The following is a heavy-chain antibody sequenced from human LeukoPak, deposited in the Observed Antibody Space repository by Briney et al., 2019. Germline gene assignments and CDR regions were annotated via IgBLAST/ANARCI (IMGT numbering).Heavy chain of an antibody. Sequence: ASVKVSCKASGYTFTGYYMHWVRQAAGQGLEWMGWINPNSGGTNYAQKFQGRVTMTRDTSISTAYMELSRLRSDDTAVYYCARVRAAMVVDIDYWGQGTLVTVSS. V-gene: IGHV1-2*02. J-gene: IGHJ4*02. CDR2: INPNSGGT. CDR1: GYTFTGYY. D-gene: IGHD5-18*01. CDR3: ARVRAAMVVDIDY.